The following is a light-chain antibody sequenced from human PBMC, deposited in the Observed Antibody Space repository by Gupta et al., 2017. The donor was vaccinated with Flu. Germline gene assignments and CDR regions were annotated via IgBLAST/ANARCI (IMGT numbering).Light chain of an antibody. CDR3: QVWDNSGDPVI. CDR1: NIGIKN. Sequence: SYVLTQSPSVSVAPGQTARIACGGNNIGIKNVHWYQQQPGQAPVLVVADASARPSEIPERISVSKSGNTATLTITRVEAGDEADYYCQVWDNSGDPVIFGGGTRLTVL. V-gene: IGLV3-21*02. CDR2: DAS. J-gene: IGLJ2*01.